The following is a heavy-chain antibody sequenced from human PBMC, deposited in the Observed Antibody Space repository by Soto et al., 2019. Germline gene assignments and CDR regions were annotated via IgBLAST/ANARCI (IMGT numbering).Heavy chain of an antibody. CDR2: ISYDGSNK. CDR3: AREYDILTDGNWFDP. Sequence: QVQLVESGGGVVQPGRSLRLSCAASGFTFSSYAMHWVRQAPGKGLGWVAVISYDGSNKYYADSVKGRFTISRDNSKNTLYLQMNSLRAEDTAVYYCAREYDILTDGNWFDPWGQGTLVTVSS. J-gene: IGHJ5*02. D-gene: IGHD3-9*01. CDR1: GFTFSSYA. V-gene: IGHV3-30-3*01.